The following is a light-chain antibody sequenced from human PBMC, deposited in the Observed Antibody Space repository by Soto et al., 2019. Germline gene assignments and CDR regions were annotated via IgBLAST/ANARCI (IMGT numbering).Light chain of an antibody. CDR1: QGLSSY. CDR2: AAS. V-gene: IGKV1-9*01. Sequence: DIQLTQSPSFLSASVGDRVTITCRASQGLSSYLAWYQQKPGKVPKLLIYAASTLQSGVPSRFSGSGSGTGCTLTISSLRPEDVAIYYCLQLNSFPLTFGGGTKVEIK. CDR3: LQLNSFPLT. J-gene: IGKJ4*01.